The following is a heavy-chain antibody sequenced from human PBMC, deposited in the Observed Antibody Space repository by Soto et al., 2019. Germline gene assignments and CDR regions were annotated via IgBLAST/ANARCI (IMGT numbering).Heavy chain of an antibody. Sequence: SETLSLTCTVSGGSISSSSYYWGWIRQPPGKGLEWIGSIYYSGSTHYNPSLKSRVTISVDTSKNQFSLKLSSVTAAVTAVYYCARQAHYYASGSYFRPFYYYYGMDVWGQGTTVTVSS. J-gene: IGHJ6*02. CDR2: IYYSGST. CDR1: GGSISSSSYY. V-gene: IGHV4-39*01. CDR3: ARQAHYYASGSYFRPFYYYYGMDV. D-gene: IGHD3-10*01.